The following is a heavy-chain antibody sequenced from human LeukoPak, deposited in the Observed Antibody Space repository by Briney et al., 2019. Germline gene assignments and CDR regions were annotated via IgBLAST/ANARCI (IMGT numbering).Heavy chain of an antibody. CDR1: GGSISSGGYS. D-gene: IGHD3-9*01. Sequence: PSETLSLTCAVSGGSISSGGYSWSWIRQPPGKGLEWIGYIYHSGSTYYNPSLKSRVTISVDRSRNQFSLKLSSVTAADTAVYYCARGNGISFDYWGQGTLVTVSS. CDR3: ARGNGISFDY. V-gene: IGHV4-30-2*01. CDR2: IYHSGST. J-gene: IGHJ4*02.